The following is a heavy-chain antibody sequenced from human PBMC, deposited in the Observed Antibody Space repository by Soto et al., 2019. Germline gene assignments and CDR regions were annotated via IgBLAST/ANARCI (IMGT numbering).Heavy chain of an antibody. CDR2: INPNSGGT. V-gene: IGHV1-2*04. CDR1: GYTFTGYY. CDR3: ARPTGVGTAMVNAFDL. J-gene: IGHJ3*01. D-gene: IGHD5-18*01. Sequence: QVQLVQSGAEVKKPGASVKVSCKASGYTFTGYYMHWVRQAPGQGLEWMGWINPNSGGTNYAQKFQGWVSMTRDTSSSTAYMELSRLRSDDTAVYYCARPTGVGTAMVNAFDLWGQGTMVTVSS.